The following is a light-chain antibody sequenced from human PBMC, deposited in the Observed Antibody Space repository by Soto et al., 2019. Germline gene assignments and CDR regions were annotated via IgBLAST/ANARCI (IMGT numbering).Light chain of an antibody. Sequence: DIPRTQAPSTVSASVGDAVTITCRASQSISTWLAWYQQKPGKAPNLLIYDASTLESGGPSGVSGSGSGTELPPTIISLQPDDCATYYCQQYNSYPYTFGKGTKREIK. CDR3: QQYNSYPYT. CDR2: DAS. J-gene: IGKJ2*01. V-gene: IGKV1-5*01. CDR1: QSISTW.